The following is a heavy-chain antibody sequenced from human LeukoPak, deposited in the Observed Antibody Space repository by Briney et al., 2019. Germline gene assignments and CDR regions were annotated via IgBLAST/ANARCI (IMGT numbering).Heavy chain of an antibody. Sequence: SETLSLTCTVSGGSISSSSYYWGWIRQPPGKGLEWIGSIYYSGSTYYNPSLKSRVTISVDTSKNQFSLKLSSVTAADTAVYYCARHYYDSSGYIRDWGQGTLITVSS. CDR3: ARHYYDSSGYIRD. D-gene: IGHD3-22*01. CDR1: GGSISSSSYY. V-gene: IGHV4-39*01. J-gene: IGHJ4*02. CDR2: IYYSGST.